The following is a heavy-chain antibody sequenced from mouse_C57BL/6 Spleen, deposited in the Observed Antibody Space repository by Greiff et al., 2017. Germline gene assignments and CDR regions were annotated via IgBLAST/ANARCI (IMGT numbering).Heavy chain of an antibody. J-gene: IGHJ4*01. D-gene: IGHD2-3*01. CDR2: INPNNGGT. Sequence: EVQLQQSEPELVKPGASVKISCKASGYTFTDYYMNWVKQSHGKSLEWIGDINPNNGGTSYNQKFKGKATLTVDKSSSTAYMELRSLTSEDSAVYYCASGYYAYAMDYWGQGTSVTVSS. CDR1: GYTFTDYY. CDR3: ASGYYAYAMDY. V-gene: IGHV1-26*01.